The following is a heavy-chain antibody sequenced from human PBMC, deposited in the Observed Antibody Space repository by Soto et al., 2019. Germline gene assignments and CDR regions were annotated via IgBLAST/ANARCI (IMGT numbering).Heavy chain of an antibody. CDR2: IYYSGST. D-gene: IGHD4-17*01. J-gene: IGHJ6*02. V-gene: IGHV4-31*03. Sequence: SETLSLTCTVSGGSISSGGYYWSWIRQHPGKGLEWIGYIYYSGSTYYNPSLKSRVTISVDTSKNQFSLKLSSVTAADTAVYYCARALFNDYGDYVYYYGMDVWGQGTTVTVS. CDR1: GGSISSGGYY. CDR3: ARALFNDYGDYVYYYGMDV.